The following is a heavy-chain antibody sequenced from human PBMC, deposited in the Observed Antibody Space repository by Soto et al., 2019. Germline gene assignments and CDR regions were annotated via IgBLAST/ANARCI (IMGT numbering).Heavy chain of an antibody. V-gene: IGHV4-34*01. D-gene: IGHD6-6*01. CDR1: GGSFIGYY. J-gene: IGHJ4*02. Sequence: SETLSLTCSVYGGSFIGYYWSWIRPPPGKGLEWIGEINHSGSTNYNPSLKSRVTISVDTSKNQFSLKLSSVTAADTAVYYCARGRVAARLWCFDYWGQGNLVTVSS. CDR2: INHSGST. CDR3: ARGRVAARLWCFDY.